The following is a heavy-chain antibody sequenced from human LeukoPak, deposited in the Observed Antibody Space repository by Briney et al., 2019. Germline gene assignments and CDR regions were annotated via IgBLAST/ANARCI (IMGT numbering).Heavy chain of an antibody. V-gene: IGHV3-73*01. CDR1: GFTFSDSA. D-gene: IGHD2-8*01. J-gene: IGHJ5*02. Sequence: GGSLRLACAASGFTFSDSAIHWVRQASGKGLEWVGRIRDKGYGHATAYAASVKGRFTLSRDDSKNTAYLQMNSLKTEDTALYYCTTPNEGNWFDPWGQGTLVTVSS. CDR3: TTPNEGNWFDP. CDR2: IRDKGYGHAT.